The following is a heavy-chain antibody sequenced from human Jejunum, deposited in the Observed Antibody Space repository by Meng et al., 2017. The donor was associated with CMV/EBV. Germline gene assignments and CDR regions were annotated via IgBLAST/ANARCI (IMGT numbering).Heavy chain of an antibody. D-gene: IGHD3-9*01. CDR3: ARDLSGGDDY. V-gene: IGHV3-74*01. CDR1: GFTFSWYW. CDR2: INLDGRTT. J-gene: IGHJ4*02. Sequence: LSCVASGFTFSWYWFPWVRQVPGKGLEWVSRINLDGRTTNYADSVKGRFTISRDDARDTLYLQMNSLKTEDTAVYYCARDLSGGDDYWGQGTLVTVSS.